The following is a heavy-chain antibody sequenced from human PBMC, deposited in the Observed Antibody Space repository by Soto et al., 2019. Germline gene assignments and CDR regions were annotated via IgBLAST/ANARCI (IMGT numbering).Heavy chain of an antibody. V-gene: IGHV3-66*01. CDR2: IYSAVST. D-gene: IGHD2-2*01. J-gene: IGHJ4*02. CDR1: GFTVSSNY. Sequence: LRLSCAASGFTVSSNYMSWVRQAPGKGLEWVSFIYSAVSTYYADSVKGRFTISRDNSKNTLYLQMNGLRAEDTAVYYCARAPSWTSLYFDYWGQGNLVTVSS. CDR3: ARAPSWTSLYFDY.